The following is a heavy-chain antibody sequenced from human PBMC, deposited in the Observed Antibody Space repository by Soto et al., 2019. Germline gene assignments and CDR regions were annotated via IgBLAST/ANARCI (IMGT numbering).Heavy chain of an antibody. D-gene: IGHD1-26*01. J-gene: IGHJ6*02. Sequence: ASVKVSCKASGYTFTGYYVHWVRQAPGQGLEWMGWINPNSGDTYLAQRFQGRVTMNRDTSIGTAYMELRGLTSDNTAEYYCAKGGAIVAAGTRVYLYNAMDVWGQGTTVTVSS. V-gene: IGHV1-2*02. CDR2: INPNSGDT. CDR1: GYTFTGYY. CDR3: AKGGAIVAAGTRVYLYNAMDV.